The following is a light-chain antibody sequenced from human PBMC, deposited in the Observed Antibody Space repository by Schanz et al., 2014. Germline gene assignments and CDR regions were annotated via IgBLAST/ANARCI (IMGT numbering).Light chain of an antibody. CDR3: QQYYDTVWT. CDR1: QSIRSN. V-gene: IGKV3-15*01. J-gene: IGKJ1*01. CDR2: GAS. Sequence: EIVMTQSPATLSVSPGERATLSCRASQSIRSNLAWYQQKPGQAPRLLIYGASTRATGIPARFSGSGSGTEFTLTISSLQAEDVAVYYCQQYYDTVWTFGQGTKVEIK.